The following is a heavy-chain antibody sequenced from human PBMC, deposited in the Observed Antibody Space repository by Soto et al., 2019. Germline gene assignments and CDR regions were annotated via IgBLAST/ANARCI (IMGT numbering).Heavy chain of an antibody. D-gene: IGHD1-1*01. CDR2: ISAYNGNT. Sequence: ASVKVSCKASGCTFTSYGISWVRQAPGQGLEWMGWISAYNGNTNYAQKLQGRVTMTTDTSTSTAYMELRSLRSDDTAVYYCARDNSLKRAFDIWGQGTMVTVSS. CDR1: GCTFTSYG. V-gene: IGHV1-18*01. CDR3: ARDNSLKRAFDI. J-gene: IGHJ3*02.